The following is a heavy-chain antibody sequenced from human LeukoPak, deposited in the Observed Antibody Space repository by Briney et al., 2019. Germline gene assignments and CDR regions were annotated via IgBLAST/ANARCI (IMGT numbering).Heavy chain of an antibody. Sequence: TGGSLRLSCAASGFTFSSYGMHWVRQAPGKGLDWVAVISYDGSNKYYADSVKGRFTISRDNSKNTLYLQMNSLRAEDTAVYYCAKGHYGDYTDAFDIWGQGTMVTVSS. V-gene: IGHV3-30*18. J-gene: IGHJ3*02. CDR3: AKGHYGDYTDAFDI. CDR2: ISYDGSNK. CDR1: GFTFSSYG. D-gene: IGHD4-17*01.